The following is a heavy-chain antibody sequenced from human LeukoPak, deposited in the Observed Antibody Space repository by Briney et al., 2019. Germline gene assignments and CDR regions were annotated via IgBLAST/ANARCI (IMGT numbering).Heavy chain of an antibody. CDR2: IDSNSNFM. CDR3: AKPSGSGVDY. CDR1: GLTFSSYG. J-gene: IGHJ4*02. Sequence: GGSLRLSCAASGLTFSSYGMHWVRQAPGKGLEWVSLIDSNSNFMNYADSVKGRFTISRDNAKKSLYLQMNSLRAEDTAVYYCAKPSGSGVDYWGRGTRVTVSS. V-gene: IGHV3-21*01. D-gene: IGHD1-26*01.